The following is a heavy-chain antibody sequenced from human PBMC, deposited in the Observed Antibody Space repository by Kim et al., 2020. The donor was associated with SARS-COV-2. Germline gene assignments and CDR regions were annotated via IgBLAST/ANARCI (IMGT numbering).Heavy chain of an antibody. J-gene: IGHJ4*02. V-gene: IGHV3-15*01. Sequence: GGTTDYAATVKGRFTISRDDSKNTLYLQMNSLKTEDTAVYYCTTSMDFDYWGQGTLVTVSS. CDR2: GGTT. D-gene: IGHD3-10*01. CDR3: TTSMDFDY.